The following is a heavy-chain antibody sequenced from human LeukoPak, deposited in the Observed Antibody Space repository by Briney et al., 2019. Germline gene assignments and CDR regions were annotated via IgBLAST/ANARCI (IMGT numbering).Heavy chain of an antibody. J-gene: IGHJ5*02. Sequence: PGGSLRLSCAASGFTFRSYSMNWVRQAPGKGLEWVSYISSSSTTIFYADSVKGRFTISRDNAKNSLYLQMNSLRAEDTAVYYCARKDSSWYLDPWGQGTLVTVSS. CDR3: ARKDSSWYLDP. V-gene: IGHV3-48*01. CDR1: GFTFRSYS. CDR2: ISSSSTTI. D-gene: IGHD6-13*01.